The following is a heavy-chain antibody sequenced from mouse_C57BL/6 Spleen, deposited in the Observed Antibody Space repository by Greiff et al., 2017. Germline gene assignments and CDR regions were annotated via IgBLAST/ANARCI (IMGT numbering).Heavy chain of an antibody. V-gene: IGHV5-16*01. CDR2: INYDGSST. CDR1: GFTFSDYY. D-gene: IGHD1-1*01. J-gene: IGHJ1*03. CDR3: ARGGYYYGSSSYWYFDV. Sequence: DVKLVESEGGLVQPGSSMKLSCTASGFTFSDYYMAWVRQVPEKGLEWVANINYDGSSTYYLDSLKSRFIISRDNAKNILYLQMSSLKSEDTATYYCARGGYYYGSSSYWYFDVWGTGTTVTVSS.